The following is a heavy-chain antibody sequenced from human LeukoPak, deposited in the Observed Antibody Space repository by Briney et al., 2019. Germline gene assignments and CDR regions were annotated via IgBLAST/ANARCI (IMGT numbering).Heavy chain of an antibody. V-gene: IGHV3-23*01. CDR3: KSPPGHGHYPFAY. D-gene: IGHD1-26*01. CDR2: ISGSGGST. Sequence: PAGGSLRLSCAASGFTFSSYAMSWVRQAPGKGLEWVSAISGSGGSTYYADSVKGRFTISRDNSKNTLYLQMSSLSAAHTAVYYWKSPPGHGHYPFAYWDHGTLAPLSS. J-gene: IGHJ4*01. CDR1: GFTFSSYA.